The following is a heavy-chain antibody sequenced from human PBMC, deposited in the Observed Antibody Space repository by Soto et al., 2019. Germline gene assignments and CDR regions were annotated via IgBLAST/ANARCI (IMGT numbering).Heavy chain of an antibody. Sequence: PSETLSLTCTVSGGSISSYYWSWIRQPAGKGLEWIGRIYTSGSTNYNPSLKSRVTLSVDTSKNQFSLKLSSVTAADTAVYYCARDLYGGAGDWFDPWGQGTLVTVSS. CDR2: IYTSGST. CDR1: GGSISSYY. D-gene: IGHD3-10*02. J-gene: IGHJ5*02. V-gene: IGHV4-4*07. CDR3: ARDLYGGAGDWFDP.